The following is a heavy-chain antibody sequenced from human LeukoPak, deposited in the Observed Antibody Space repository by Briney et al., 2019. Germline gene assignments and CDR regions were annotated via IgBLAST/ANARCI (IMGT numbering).Heavy chain of an antibody. Sequence: PSETLSLTCTVSGGSISSGSYYWSWIRQPAGKGLEWIGRIYTSGSTNYNPSLKSRVTISVDTSKNQFSLKLSSVTAADTAVYYCARASLFLRDSSGYYLDYWGQGTLVTVSS. V-gene: IGHV4-61*02. J-gene: IGHJ4*02. CDR1: GGSISSGSYY. CDR2: IYTSGST. D-gene: IGHD3-22*01. CDR3: ARASLFLRDSSGYYLDY.